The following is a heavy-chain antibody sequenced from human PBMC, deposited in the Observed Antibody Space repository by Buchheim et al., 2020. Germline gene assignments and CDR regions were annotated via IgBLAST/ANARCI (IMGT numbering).Heavy chain of an antibody. CDR3: ARLNARIAVAGYYFDY. J-gene: IGHJ4*02. D-gene: IGHD6-19*01. V-gene: IGHV4-31*03. CDR1: GGSISDGGYY. Sequence: QVQLQESGPGLVKPSQTLSLTCTVSGGSISDGGYYWSWIRQHPGKGLELIGFMYYSGSTYYNPSLKSRVTISVDTSKNQFSLKLSSVTAADTAVYYCARLNARIAVAGYYFDYWGQGTL. CDR2: MYYSGST.